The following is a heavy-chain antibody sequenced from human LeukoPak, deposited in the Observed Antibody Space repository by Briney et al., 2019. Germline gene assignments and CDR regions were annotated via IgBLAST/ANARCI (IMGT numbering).Heavy chain of an antibody. CDR3: ARGWSGSYGGTDAFDI. D-gene: IGHD1-26*01. Sequence: KSSETLSLTCAVYGGSFSGYYWSWIRQPPGKGLEWIGEINHSGSTNYNPSLKSRVTISVDTSKNQFSLKLSSVTAADTAMYYCARGWSGSYGGTDAFDIWGHGTMVTASS. CDR1: GGSFSGYY. V-gene: IGHV4-34*01. J-gene: IGHJ3*02. CDR2: INHSGST.